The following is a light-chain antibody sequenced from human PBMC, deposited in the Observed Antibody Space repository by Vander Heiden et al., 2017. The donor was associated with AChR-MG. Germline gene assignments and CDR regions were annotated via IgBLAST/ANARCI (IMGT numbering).Light chain of an antibody. Sequence: SVLTQPPSASGTPGQRVIIPCSGSSPNIGSNDGYCYQQLPGTAPKLLIYRNNQRRSGVPDRFSGCKSGTSASLAISGLRSEDEADYYCAAWDDSLSGPVFGGGTKLTGL. CDR3: AAWDDSLSGPV. V-gene: IGLV1-47*01. CDR2: RNN. J-gene: IGLJ2*01. CDR1: SPNIGSND.